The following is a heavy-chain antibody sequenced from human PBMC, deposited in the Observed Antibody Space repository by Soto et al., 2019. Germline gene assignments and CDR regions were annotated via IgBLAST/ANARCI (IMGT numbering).Heavy chain of an antibody. J-gene: IGHJ6*03. Sequence: SETLSLTCTVSGDSISSYYWSWIRQPPGKGLEWIGYIYYSGSTNYNPSLKSRVTISVDTSKNQFSLKLSSVTAADTAVYYCARHSVVPAANYYYYYMDVWGKGTTVTVSS. D-gene: IGHD2-2*01. CDR1: GDSISSYY. V-gene: IGHV4-59*08. CDR2: IYYSGST. CDR3: ARHSVVPAANYYYYYMDV.